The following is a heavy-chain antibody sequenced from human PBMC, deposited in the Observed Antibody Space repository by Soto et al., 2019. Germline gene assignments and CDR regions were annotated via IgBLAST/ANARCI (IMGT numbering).Heavy chain of an antibody. CDR2: IIPILGTA. V-gene: IGHV1-69*13. D-gene: IGHD6-13*01. J-gene: IGHJ4*02. CDR3: ARGLFSSSWYYFDY. CDR1: GGTFSSYA. Sequence: ASVKVSCKASGGTFSSYAISWVRQAPGQGLEWMGGIIPILGTANYAQKFQGRVTITADESTSTAYMELSSLRSEDTAVYYCARGLFSSSWYYFDYWGQGTLVTVSS.